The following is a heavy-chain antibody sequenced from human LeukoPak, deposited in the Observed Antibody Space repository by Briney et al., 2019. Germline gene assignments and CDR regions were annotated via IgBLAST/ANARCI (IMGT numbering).Heavy chain of an antibody. D-gene: IGHD6-6*01. CDR3: ARGLTAARPWHAFDI. CDR2: IIPIFGTA. J-gene: IGHJ3*02. CDR1: GYTFTSYA. V-gene: IGHV1-69*13. Sequence: ASVKVSCKASGYTFTSYAMNWVRQAPGQGLEWMGGIIPIFGTANYAQKFQGRVTITADESTSTAYMELSSLRSEDTAVYYCARGLTAARPWHAFDIWGQGTMVTVS.